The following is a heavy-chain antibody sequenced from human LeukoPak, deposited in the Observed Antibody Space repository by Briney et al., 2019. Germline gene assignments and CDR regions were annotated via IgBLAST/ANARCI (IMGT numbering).Heavy chain of an antibody. Sequence: GGSLRLSCAASGFTFSSYSMNWVRQAPGKGLEWDSSISSSSSYIYYADSVKGRFTISRDNAKNSLYLQMNSLRAEDTAVYYCATSFGVIRGYWGQGTLVTVSS. J-gene: IGHJ4*02. CDR2: ISSSSSYI. D-gene: IGHD3-10*01. V-gene: IGHV3-21*01. CDR3: ATSFGVIRGY. CDR1: GFTFSSYS.